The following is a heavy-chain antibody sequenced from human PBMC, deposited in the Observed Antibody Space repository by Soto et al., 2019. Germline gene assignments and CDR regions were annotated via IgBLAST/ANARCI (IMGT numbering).Heavy chain of an antibody. V-gene: IGHV3-30-3*01. J-gene: IGHJ6*02. CDR1: GFTFSSYA. Sequence: GGSLRLSCAASGFTFSSYAMHWVRQAPGKGLEWVAVISYDGSNKYYADPLKGRVTISRDNSKNTLYLQMNSLRADDTAVYYCARDDTPPGIAVAGYYYSSGMDVWGQGTSVTVSS. CDR3: ARDDTPPGIAVAGYYYSSGMDV. D-gene: IGHD6-19*01. CDR2: ISYDGSNK.